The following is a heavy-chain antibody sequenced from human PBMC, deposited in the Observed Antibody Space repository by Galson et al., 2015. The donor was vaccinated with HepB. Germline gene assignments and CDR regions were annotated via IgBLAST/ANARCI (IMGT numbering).Heavy chain of an antibody. V-gene: IGHV3-23*01. CDR2: ISGSGGST. D-gene: IGHD5-12*01. CDR1: GFTFSSYA. Sequence: SLRLSCAASGFTFSSYAMSWVRQAPGKGLEWVSAISGSGGSTYYADPVKGRFTISRDNSKNTLHLQMNSLRAEDTAVYYCAKPDSKVATCVHVVQSWGQVTLVTVSS. CDR3: AKPDSKVATCVHVVQS. J-gene: IGHJ4*02.